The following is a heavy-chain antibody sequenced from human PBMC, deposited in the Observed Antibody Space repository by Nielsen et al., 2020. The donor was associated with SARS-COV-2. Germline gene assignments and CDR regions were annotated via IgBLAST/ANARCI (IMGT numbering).Heavy chain of an antibody. CDR3: VTASPGRGVVIIIGMDV. Sequence: ASVKVSCKVSGYTLTELSMHWVRQAPGKGLEWMGGFDPEDGETIYAQKFQGRVTMTEDTSTDTAYMELSSLRSEDTAVYYCVTASPGRGVVIIIGMDVWGQGTTVTVSS. D-gene: IGHD3-3*01. V-gene: IGHV1-24*01. CDR1: GYTLTELS. CDR2: FDPEDGET. J-gene: IGHJ6*02.